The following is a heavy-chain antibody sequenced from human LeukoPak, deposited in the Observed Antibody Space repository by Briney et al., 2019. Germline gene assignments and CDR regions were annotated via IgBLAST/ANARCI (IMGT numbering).Heavy chain of an antibody. CDR1: GYTFTGYY. J-gene: IGHJ4*02. CDR2: INPSGDTT. V-gene: IGHV1-46*01. CDR3: ARDQRSFAD. Sequence: ASVKVSCKASGYTFTGYYMHWVRQAPGQGLEWMGIINPSGDTTTYAQKFQGRVTMTRDTSTSAVYMELSSLRSEDTAVYYCARDQRSFADWGQGTLVTVSS.